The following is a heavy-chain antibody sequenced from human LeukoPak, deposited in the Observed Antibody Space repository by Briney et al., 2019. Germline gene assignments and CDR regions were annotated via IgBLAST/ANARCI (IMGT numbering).Heavy chain of an antibody. CDR3: ATGFSAQLWFNYFDY. Sequence: ASVKVSCKASGYTFTSYDINWVRQAAGQGLEWMGWMNPNSGNTGYAQKFQGRVTMTRNTSISTAYMELSSLRSEDTAVYYCATGFSAQLWFNYFDYWGQGTLVTVSS. CDR2: MNPNSGNT. CDR1: GYTFTSYD. D-gene: IGHD5-18*01. V-gene: IGHV1-8*01. J-gene: IGHJ4*02.